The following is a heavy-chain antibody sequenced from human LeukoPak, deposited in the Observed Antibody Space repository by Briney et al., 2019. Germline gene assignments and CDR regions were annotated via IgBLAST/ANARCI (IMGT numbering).Heavy chain of an antibody. D-gene: IGHD5-12*01. CDR3: ARGYGLRSKTPYYFDY. CDR1: GGSFSGYY. J-gene: IGHJ4*02. V-gene: IGHV4-34*01. Sequence: SETLSLTCAVYGGSFSGYYWSWIRQPPGKGLEWIGEINHSGSTNYNLSLKSRVTISVDTSKNQFSLKLSSVTAADTAVYYCARGYGLRSKTPYYFDYWGQGTLVTVSS. CDR2: INHSGST.